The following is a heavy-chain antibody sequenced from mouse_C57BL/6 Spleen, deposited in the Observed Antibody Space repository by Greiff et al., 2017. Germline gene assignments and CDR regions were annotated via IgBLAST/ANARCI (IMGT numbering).Heavy chain of an antibody. CDR1: GFTFSDYG. J-gene: IGHJ2*01. CDR2: ISTCSSTI. Sequence: EVKLVESGGGLVKPGGSVKLSCAASGFTFSDYGMHWVRQAPEKGLELVAYISTCSSTIYYAATVKGRFTIARDNAKNTLFLYMTSWRYEETAMYDCARRGLWSYYFDYWGQGTTLTVSS. D-gene: IGHD1-1*02. V-gene: IGHV5-17*01. CDR3: ARRGLWSYYFDY.